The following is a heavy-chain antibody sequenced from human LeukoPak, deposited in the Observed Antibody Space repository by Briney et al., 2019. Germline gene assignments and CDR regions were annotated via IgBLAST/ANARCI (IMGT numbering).Heavy chain of an antibody. CDR2: IYYSGST. V-gene: IGHV4-59*08. CDR1: GGSISSYY. D-gene: IGHD3-10*01. CDR3: AIGSFSSFDY. J-gene: IGHJ4*02. Sequence: SETLSLTCAVSGGSISSYYWSWIRQPPGKGLEWIGYIYYSGSTNYNPSLKSRVTISVDTSKNQFSLKLSSVTAADTAVYYCAIGSFSSFDYWGQGTLVTVSS.